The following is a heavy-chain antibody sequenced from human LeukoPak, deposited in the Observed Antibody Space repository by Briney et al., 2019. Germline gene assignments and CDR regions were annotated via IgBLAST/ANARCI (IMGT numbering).Heavy chain of an antibody. CDR2: IYYSGST. CDR1: GGSISSGGYY. J-gene: IGHJ4*02. V-gene: IGHV4-31*03. D-gene: IGHD4-17*01. CDR3: ARDEYGDEGLVY. Sequence: PSETLSLTCTVSGGSISSGGYYWSWIRQHPGRGLEWLGYIYYSGSTYYNPSLKSRVTISVDTSKNQFSLKLSSVTAADTAVYYCARDEYGDEGLVYWGQGTLVTVSS.